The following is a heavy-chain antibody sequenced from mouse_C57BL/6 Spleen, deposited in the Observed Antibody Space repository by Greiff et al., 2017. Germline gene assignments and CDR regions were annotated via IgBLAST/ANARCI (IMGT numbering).Heavy chain of an antibody. J-gene: IGHJ2*01. D-gene: IGHD1-1*01. V-gene: IGHV1-53*01. CDR3: TSAHYDGGHFDD. CDR1: GYTFTSYC. Sequence: VQLQQPGTELVKPGASVKMSCKASGYTFTSYCMHWVKQRPGQGLEWIGNIHPSNGDTNYNEKFKGKATLTVDKSSSTAYMQLSSLTSEDSAVYYCTSAHYDGGHFDDWGQGTTLTVSS. CDR2: IHPSNGDT.